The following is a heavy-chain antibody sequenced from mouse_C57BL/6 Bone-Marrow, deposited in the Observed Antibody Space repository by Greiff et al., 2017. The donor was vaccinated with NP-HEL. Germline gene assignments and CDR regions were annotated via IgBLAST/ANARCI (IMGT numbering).Heavy chain of an antibody. CDR3: ARVGGYDYWYFDV. D-gene: IGHD2-2*01. CDR2: ISYDGSN. Sequence: ESGPGLVKPSQSLSLTCSVTGYSITSGYYWNWIRQFPGNKLEWMGYISYDGSNNYNPSLKNRISITRDTSKNQFFLKLNSVTTEDTATYYCARVGGYDYWYFDVWGTGTTVTVSS. V-gene: IGHV3-6*01. J-gene: IGHJ1*03. CDR1: GYSITSGYY.